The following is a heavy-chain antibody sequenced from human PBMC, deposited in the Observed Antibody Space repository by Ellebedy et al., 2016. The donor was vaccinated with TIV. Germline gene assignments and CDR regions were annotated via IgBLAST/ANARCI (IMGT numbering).Heavy chain of an antibody. D-gene: IGHD4-17*01. Sequence: PGGSLRLSCKGSGYSFTSYYINWVRQMPGKGLEWMGRIDPSDSYTNYSPSFQGNVTISADKSIRTAYLQWSSLKASDTAMYYCARQDEISYRRAGDSDDYWGQGTRVTVSS. CDR2: IDPSDSYT. CDR1: GYSFTSYY. V-gene: IGHV5-10-1*01. J-gene: IGHJ4*02. CDR3: ARQDEISYRRAGDSDDY.